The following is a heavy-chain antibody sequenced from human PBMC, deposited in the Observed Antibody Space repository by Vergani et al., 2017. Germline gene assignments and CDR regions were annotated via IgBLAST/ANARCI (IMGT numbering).Heavy chain of an antibody. CDR1: GGSISSYY. J-gene: IGHJ5*02. CDR2: IYTSGST. D-gene: IGHD3-22*01. Sequence: QVQLQESGPGLVKPSETLSLTCTVSGGSISSYYWSWIRQPAGKGLEWMWRIYTSGSTNYNPSLKSRVTMSVATSKNQFSLKLSSVTAADTAVYYCARGEGPIYYDSSGYNWFDPWGQGTLVTVAS. V-gene: IGHV4-4*07. CDR3: ARGEGPIYYDSSGYNWFDP.